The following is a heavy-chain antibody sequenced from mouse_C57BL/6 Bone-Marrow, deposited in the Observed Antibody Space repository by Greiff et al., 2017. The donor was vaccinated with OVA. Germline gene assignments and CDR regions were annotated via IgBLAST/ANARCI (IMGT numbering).Heavy chain of an antibody. CDR2: IDPETGGT. V-gene: IGHV1-15*01. CDR3: TRLYYYGSSYFYYAMDY. J-gene: IGHJ4*01. CDR1: GYTFTDYE. Sequence: QVQLKQSGAELVRPGASVTLSCKASGYTFTDYEMHWVKQTPVHGLEWIGAIDPETGGTAYNQKFKGKAILTADKSSSTAYMELRSLTSEDSAVYYCTRLYYYGSSYFYYAMDYWGQGTSVTVSS. D-gene: IGHD1-1*01.